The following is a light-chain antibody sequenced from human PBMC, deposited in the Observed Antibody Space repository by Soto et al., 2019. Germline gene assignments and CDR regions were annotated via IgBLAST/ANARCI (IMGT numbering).Light chain of an antibody. CDR1: QSVSSSY. CDR2: AAS. CDR3: QQYGSSLWT. J-gene: IGKJ1*01. Sequence: EIVLTQSPGTRSLSPGERATLSCRASQSVSSSYLAWYQQRPGQAPRLLIYAASSRATGIPDRFSGSGSGTDFTLTISRLEPEDFAVYYCQQYGSSLWTFGQGTKVDIK. V-gene: IGKV3-20*01.